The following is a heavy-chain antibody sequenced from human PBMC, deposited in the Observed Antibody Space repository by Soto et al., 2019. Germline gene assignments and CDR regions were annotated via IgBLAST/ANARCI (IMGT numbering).Heavy chain of an antibody. D-gene: IGHD2-21*02. J-gene: IGHJ4*02. CDR3: AKSGGTDCGGDCYSAY. V-gene: IGHV3-30*18. Sequence: QVQLVESGGGVVQPGRSLRLSCAASGFTFSNHGMHWVRQAPGKGLEWVAVISYDGSNKYYADSVKGRFTISRDNSKNTLYLQMNSLIGDDTAVYYCAKSGGTDCGGDCYSAYWGQGALATVSS. CDR2: ISYDGSNK. CDR1: GFTFSNHG.